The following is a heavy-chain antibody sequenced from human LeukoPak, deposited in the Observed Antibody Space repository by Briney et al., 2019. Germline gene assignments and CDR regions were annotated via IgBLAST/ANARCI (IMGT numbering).Heavy chain of an antibody. CDR3: ARSLIAVAGTGGRRWFDP. V-gene: IGHV1-8*01. CDR1: GYTFTSYD. Sequence: ASVTVSCKASGYTFTSYDINWVRQATGQGLEWMGWMNPNSGNTGYAQKFQGRVTMTRNTSISTAYMELSSLRSEDTAVYYCARSLIAVAGTGGRRWFDPWGQGTLVTVSS. D-gene: IGHD6-19*01. J-gene: IGHJ5*02. CDR2: MNPNSGNT.